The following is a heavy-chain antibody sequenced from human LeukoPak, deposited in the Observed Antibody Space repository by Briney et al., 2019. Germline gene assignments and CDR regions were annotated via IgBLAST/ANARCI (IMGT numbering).Heavy chain of an antibody. CDR3: AKDYRRYYYDSSGEGAFDI. V-gene: IGHV3-7*03. Sequence: PGGSLRLSCAASAFTFSSYWMSWVRQAPGKGLEWVAGIKQDGSEKYYVDSVKGRFTISRDNAKNSLYLQMNSLRAEDTAVYYCAKDYRRYYYDSSGEGAFDIWGQGTMVTVSS. CDR2: IKQDGSEK. CDR1: AFTFSSYW. D-gene: IGHD3-22*01. J-gene: IGHJ3*02.